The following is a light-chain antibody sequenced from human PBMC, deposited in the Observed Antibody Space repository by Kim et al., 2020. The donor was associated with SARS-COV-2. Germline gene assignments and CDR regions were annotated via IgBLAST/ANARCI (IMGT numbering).Light chain of an antibody. V-gene: IGLV6-57*03. J-gene: IGLJ2*01. CDR2: EDY. CDR3: QSFDSNTVV. Sequence: GKTVTISCARSRGNIATNYVQWYQQRPGSAPTTVIFEDYRRPSGVPDRFSGSVDSSYSSASLTISGLRPEDEADYYCQSFDSNTVVFGGGTQLTVL. CDR1: RGNIATNY.